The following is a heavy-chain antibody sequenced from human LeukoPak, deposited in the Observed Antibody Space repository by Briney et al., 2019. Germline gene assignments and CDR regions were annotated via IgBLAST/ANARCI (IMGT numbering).Heavy chain of an antibody. CDR1: EFSFGSNW. CDR3: ASTANNWFDP. D-gene: IGHD5-18*01. J-gene: IGHJ5*02. CDR2: IKPDASEK. V-gene: IGHV3-7*05. Sequence: GGSLRLSCAASEFSFGSNWMSWVRQAPGKGLEWVAVIKPDASEKYYVDPLKGRFTISRDNAKNSLFLQMNSPRVEDTAVYYCASTANNWFDPWGQGTLVTVSS.